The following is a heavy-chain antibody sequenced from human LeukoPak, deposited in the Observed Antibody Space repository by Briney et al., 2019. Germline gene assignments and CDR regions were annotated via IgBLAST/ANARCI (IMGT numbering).Heavy chain of an antibody. CDR1: GYTFTGYY. Sequence: GASVKVSCKASGYTFTGYYMHWVRQAPGQGLEWMGWINPNSGGTNYAQKFQGRVTMTRDTSISTAYMELSRLRSDDTAVYYCARDLDIVVVVAARSQNNWFDPWGQGTLVTVSS. J-gene: IGHJ5*02. CDR3: ARDLDIVVVVAARSQNNWFDP. D-gene: IGHD2-15*01. V-gene: IGHV1-2*02. CDR2: INPNSGGT.